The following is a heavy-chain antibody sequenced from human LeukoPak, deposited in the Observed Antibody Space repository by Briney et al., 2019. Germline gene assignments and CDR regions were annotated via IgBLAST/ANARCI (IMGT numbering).Heavy chain of an antibody. J-gene: IGHJ4*02. CDR2: LQYDRTNV. Sequence: GGPLRLSCAASRFSFSSYGMHWVRQAPGKGLEWVAYLQYDRTNVQYADSVRGRFTISRDNSKNTLYLQMNSLRAEDTAVYYCARDMFDWLFEDLEIGVSFDYWGQGTLVTVSS. V-gene: IGHV3-30*02. CDR1: RFSFSSYG. CDR3: ARDMFDWLFEDLEIGVSFDY. D-gene: IGHD3-9*01.